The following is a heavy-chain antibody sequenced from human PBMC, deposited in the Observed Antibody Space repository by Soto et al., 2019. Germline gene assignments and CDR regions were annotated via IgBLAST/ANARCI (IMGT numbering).Heavy chain of an antibody. J-gene: IGHJ4*02. Sequence: QVQLVQSGAEVKKPGSSVKVSCKASGGTFSSYAISWVRQAPGQGLEWMGGIIPIFGTANYAQKFQGRVTITADESTSTAYMELSSLRSEDTDVYYCARDRRPSCSSTSCYAGILGYWGQGTLFTVSS. CDR2: IIPIFGTA. V-gene: IGHV1-69*01. D-gene: IGHD2-2*01. CDR3: ARDRRPSCSSTSCYAGILGY. CDR1: GGTFSSYA.